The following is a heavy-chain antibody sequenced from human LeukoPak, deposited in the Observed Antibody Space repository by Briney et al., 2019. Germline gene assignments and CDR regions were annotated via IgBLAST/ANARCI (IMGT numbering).Heavy chain of an antibody. CDR2: INPNSGGT. CDR1: GYTFTGYY. CDR3: ARENVYSSSSGSNWLDP. J-gene: IGHJ5*02. Sequence: ASVKVSCKASGYTFTGYYMHWVRQAPGQGLEWMGWINPNSGGTNYAQKFQGRVTMTRDTSISTAYMELSRLRSDDTAVYYCARENVYSSSSGSNWLDPWGQGTLVTVSS. V-gene: IGHV1-2*02. D-gene: IGHD6-6*01.